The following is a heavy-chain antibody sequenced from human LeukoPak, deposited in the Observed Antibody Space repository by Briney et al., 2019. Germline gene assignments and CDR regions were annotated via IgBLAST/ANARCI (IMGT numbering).Heavy chain of an antibody. V-gene: IGHV4-34*01. Sequence: SETLSLTCAVYGGSFSGYYWSWIRQPPGKGLEGIGEINNSGRTNYNPAPKRGVTISVDTSKNQFSLELSSVTAADTAVYYCARGGVFSHDAFDISGQGTMVTVSS. D-gene: IGHD3-10*01. J-gene: IGHJ3*02. CDR1: GGSFSGYY. CDR3: ARGGVFSHDAFDI. CDR2: INNSGRT.